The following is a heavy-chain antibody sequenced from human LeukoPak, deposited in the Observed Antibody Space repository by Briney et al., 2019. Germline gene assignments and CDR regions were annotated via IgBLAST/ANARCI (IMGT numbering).Heavy chain of an antibody. V-gene: IGHV4-4*02. J-gene: IGHJ4*02. D-gene: IGHD2-2*01. CDR2: IYHSGST. CDR3: ATVLVVPAYSVDY. CDR1: GGSIGSTNW. Sequence: SETLSLTCAVSGGSIGSTNWWNWVRQPPGKGLEWIGEIYHSGSTNYNPSLKSRATISVDTSKNQFSLKLSSVTAADTAVYYCATVLVVPAYSVDYWGQGTLVTVSS.